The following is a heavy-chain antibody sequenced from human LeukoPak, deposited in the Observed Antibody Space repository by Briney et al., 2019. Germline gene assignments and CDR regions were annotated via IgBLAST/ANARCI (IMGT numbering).Heavy chain of an antibody. D-gene: IGHD1-26*01. V-gene: IGHV3-33*03. Sequence: GKSLRLSCAASGFTFNNYGMPWVRQAPGKGLEWVAVIWYDGSKKYYADSVKGRFTISRDNSKNTVFLQLNSLRAEDTAVYYCAKDLSGSYFDYWGQGTLVTVSS. CDR2: IWYDGSKK. CDR1: GFTFNNYG. J-gene: IGHJ4*02. CDR3: AKDLSGSYFDY.